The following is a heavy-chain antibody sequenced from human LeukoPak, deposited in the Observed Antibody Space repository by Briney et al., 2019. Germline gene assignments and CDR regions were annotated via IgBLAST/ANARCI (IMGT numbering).Heavy chain of an antibody. Sequence: ASVKVSCKASGYTFTGYYMHWVRQAPGQGLEWMGWINPNSGGTNYAQKFQGSVTMTRDTSISTAYMELSRLRSDDTAVYYCARVDYYDSSGYYPGFDPWGQGTLVTVSS. CDR3: ARVDYYDSSGYYPGFDP. CDR1: GYTFTGYY. CDR2: INPNSGGT. D-gene: IGHD3-22*01. V-gene: IGHV1-2*02. J-gene: IGHJ5*02.